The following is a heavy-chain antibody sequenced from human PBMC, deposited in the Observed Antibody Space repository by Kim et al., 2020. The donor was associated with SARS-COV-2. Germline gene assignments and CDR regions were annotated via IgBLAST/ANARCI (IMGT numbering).Heavy chain of an antibody. Sequence: PSLKSRVTISVDTSKNQFSLKLSSVTAADTAVYYCASLRGYFYYYYGMDVWGQGTTVTVSS. V-gene: IGHV4-34*01. J-gene: IGHJ6*02. CDR3: ASLRGYFYYYYGMDV.